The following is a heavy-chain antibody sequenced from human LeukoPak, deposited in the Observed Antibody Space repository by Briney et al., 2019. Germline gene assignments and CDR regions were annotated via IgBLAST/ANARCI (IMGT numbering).Heavy chain of an antibody. CDR1: GLTFSTYA. Sequence: GGSLRLSCAASGLTFSTYAMSWVRQAPGKGLEWASTIGGSGAGTYYADSVRGRFIVSRDNSKNTLYLQMNSLRAGDTSVYYCAIPGGSAAGTWGQGTLVTVSS. V-gene: IGHV3-23*01. CDR2: IGGSGAGT. CDR3: AIPGGSAAGT. D-gene: IGHD6-13*01. J-gene: IGHJ5*02.